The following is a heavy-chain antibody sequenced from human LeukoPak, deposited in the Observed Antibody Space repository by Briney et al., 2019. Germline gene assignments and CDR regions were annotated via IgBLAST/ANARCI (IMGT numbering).Heavy chain of an antibody. CDR3: ASAGSPSYYYYYMDV. J-gene: IGHJ6*03. Sequence: ASVKVSCKASGYTFTGYYMHWVRQAPGQGLEWMGWINPNSGGTNYAQKFQGRVTMTRDTSISTAYMELSRLRSDDTAVYYCASAGSPSYYYYYMDVWGKGTTVTVSS. CDR2: INPNSGGT. D-gene: IGHD2-15*01. CDR1: GYTFTGYY. V-gene: IGHV1-2*02.